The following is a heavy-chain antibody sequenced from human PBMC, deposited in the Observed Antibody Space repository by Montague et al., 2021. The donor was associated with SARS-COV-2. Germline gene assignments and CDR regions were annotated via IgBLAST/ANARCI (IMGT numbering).Heavy chain of an antibody. V-gene: IGHV3-23*01. Sequence: SLRLSCAASGFIFSNYAMTWVRQAPGKGLEWVSTMSGSGVRRDYADSVKGRFTISRDSSKNTLYHQMNSLRVEDTAVYYCAKDTATIRIAVAPMDVWGQGTTVIVSS. CDR3: AKDTATIRIAVAPMDV. D-gene: IGHD6-19*01. CDR1: GFIFSNYA. J-gene: IGHJ6*02. CDR2: MSGSGVRR.